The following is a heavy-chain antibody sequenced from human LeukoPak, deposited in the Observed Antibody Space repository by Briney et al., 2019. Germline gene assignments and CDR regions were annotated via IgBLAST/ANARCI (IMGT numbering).Heavy chain of an antibody. CDR2: MYYSGST. V-gene: IGHV4-31*03. Sequence: SETLSLTCTVSGVSISSDKYYWIWIRQRPGKGLEWIGYMYYSGSTAYNPSLKSRVSISLGTPKNQFSLKLTSVTAADTAVYYCATPYCGTISCLDVFDIWGQGTMVTVSS. D-gene: IGHD2-21*01. CDR3: ATPYCGTISCLDVFDI. J-gene: IGHJ3*02. CDR1: GVSISSDKYY.